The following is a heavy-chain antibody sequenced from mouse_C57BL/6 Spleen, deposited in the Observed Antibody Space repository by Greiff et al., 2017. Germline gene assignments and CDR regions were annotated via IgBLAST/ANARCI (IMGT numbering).Heavy chain of an antibody. CDR3: ARNGAYYGNYGWFAY. J-gene: IGHJ3*01. Sequence: QVQLKASGPGLVQPSQSLSITCTVSGFSLTSYGVHWVRQSPGKGLEWLGVIWSGGSTDYNAAFISRLSISKDNSKSQVFFKMNSLQADDTAIYYCARNGAYYGNYGWFAYWGQGTLVTVSA. CDR2: IWSGGST. D-gene: IGHD2-10*01. V-gene: IGHV2-2*01. CDR1: GFSLTSYG.